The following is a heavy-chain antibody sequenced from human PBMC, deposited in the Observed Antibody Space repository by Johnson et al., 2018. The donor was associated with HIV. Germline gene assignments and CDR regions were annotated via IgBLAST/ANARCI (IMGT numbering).Heavy chain of an antibody. V-gene: IGHV3-30*03. CDR3: ARGGEETAADVFDI. J-gene: IGHJ3*02. D-gene: IGHD6-25*01. Sequence: VQLVESGGGVVQPGRSLRLSCAASQFTFSSYWMHWVRQAPGKGLEWVAVISSDGSNKNYADSVKGRFTISRDNSKNTLYLQMDRLRAEDTAVYYCARGGEETAADVFDIWGQGTMVTVSS. CDR1: QFTFSSYW. CDR2: ISSDGSNK.